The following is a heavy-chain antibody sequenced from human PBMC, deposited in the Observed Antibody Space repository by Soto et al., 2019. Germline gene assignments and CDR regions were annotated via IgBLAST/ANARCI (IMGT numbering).Heavy chain of an antibody. CDR1: GYTFTSYG. J-gene: IGHJ6*02. Sequence: QVQLVQSGAEVKKPGASVKVSCKASGYTFTSYGISWVRQAPGQGLEWMGWISAYNGNTNYAQKLQGRVTMTTDTSTRTAYMEQRSLRSDDTAVYYCARVIGFCELTFYYYGMDVWGQGTTVTVSS. CDR2: ISAYNGNT. D-gene: IGHD3-10*01. CDR3: ARVIGFCELTFYYYGMDV. V-gene: IGHV1-18*01.